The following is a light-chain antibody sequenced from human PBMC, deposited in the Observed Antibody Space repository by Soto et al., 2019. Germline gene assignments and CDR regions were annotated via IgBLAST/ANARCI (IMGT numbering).Light chain of an antibody. CDR1: SSNIGSHH. CDR2: RSD. V-gene: IGLV1-47*01. J-gene: IGLJ2*01. Sequence: QSVLSQPTSASGTPGQRVTIPCSGSSSNIGSHHVNWYQHLPGTAPKLLIYRSDQRPSGVPDRFTGSKSGTSASLAISGLRSEDEDVYYCAAWGDSLVVGGGTKLAVL. CDR3: AAWGDSLV.